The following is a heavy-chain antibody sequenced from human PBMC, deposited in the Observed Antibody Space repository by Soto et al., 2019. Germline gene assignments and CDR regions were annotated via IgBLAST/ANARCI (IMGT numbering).Heavy chain of an antibody. CDR1: GFFFSNSG. D-gene: IGHD3-3*01. V-gene: IGHV3-30*18. J-gene: IGHJ6*02. CDR3: AKDVLRFLGREGWEGLDV. CDR2: IPYDGSNE. Sequence: QEQLVESGGGVVQPGRSLRLSCAASGFFFSNSGMNWGRKAPGKGLEWVASIPYDGSNEYYADSVKGRFTISKDDSKNTLHLHMSSLRTEDTDRYYRAKDVLRFLGREGWEGLDVWGQGTAVTVSS.